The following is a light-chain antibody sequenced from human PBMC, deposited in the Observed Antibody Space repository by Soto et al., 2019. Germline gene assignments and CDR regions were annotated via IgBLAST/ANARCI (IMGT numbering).Light chain of an antibody. CDR1: QSVSTN. CDR2: GAS. CDR3: QQYNTWPPWT. Sequence: EIVMTQSPATLSVSPGERATLSCRASQSVSTNLAWYQQKPGQAPRLLIYGASTRAAGIPARFSGSGSGTEFTLTIYSLQSEDFAVYYCQQYNTWPPWTFGQGTKVDLK. V-gene: IGKV3-15*01. J-gene: IGKJ1*01.